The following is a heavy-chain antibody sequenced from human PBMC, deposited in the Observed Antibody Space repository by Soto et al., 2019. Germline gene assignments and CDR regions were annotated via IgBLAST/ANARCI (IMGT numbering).Heavy chain of an antibody. D-gene: IGHD3-10*01. V-gene: IGHV1-18*01. CDR3: ARVDMVRDHNLFDP. Sequence: ASVKVSCKASGYTFTSYGISWVRQAPGQGLEWMGWISAYNGNTNYAQKLQGRVTMTTDTSTSTAYMELRSLRSDDTAVYYCARVDMVRDHNLFDPWGQGTLVTVSS. CDR2: ISAYNGNT. CDR1: GYTFTSYG. J-gene: IGHJ5*02.